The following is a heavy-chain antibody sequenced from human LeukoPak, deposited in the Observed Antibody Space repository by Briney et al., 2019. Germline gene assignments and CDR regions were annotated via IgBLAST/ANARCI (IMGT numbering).Heavy chain of an antibody. J-gene: IGHJ4*02. CDR1: GYSLTNYW. CDR3: ARTHGGNSWDYFDY. V-gene: IGHV5-51*01. D-gene: IGHD4-23*01. CDR2: IYPGDSDT. Sequence: GESLKISCKSSGYSLTNYWIAWVRQMPGKGLEWMGIIYPGDSDTRYSPSFQGQVTISADKSISSAYLQWSSLKASDTAIYYCARTHGGNSWDYFDYWGQGTLVTVSS.